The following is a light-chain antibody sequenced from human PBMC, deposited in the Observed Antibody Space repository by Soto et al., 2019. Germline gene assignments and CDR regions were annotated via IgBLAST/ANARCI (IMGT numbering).Light chain of an antibody. J-gene: IGKJ5*01. CDR2: AAS. CDR3: QQYNNWIT. Sequence: EIVMTQSPATLSVSPVERAILSFSSSQSISINLAWYQQEPGQAPRLLIYAASNRATGVPARFSGSWSGTEFTLTISSLQSEDFAVYYCQQYNNWITFGQGTRLEIK. V-gene: IGKV3-15*01. CDR1: QSISIN.